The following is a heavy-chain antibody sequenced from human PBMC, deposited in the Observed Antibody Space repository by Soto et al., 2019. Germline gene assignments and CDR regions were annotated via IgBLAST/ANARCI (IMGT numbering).Heavy chain of an antibody. V-gene: IGHV3-33*06. CDR2: IYYDGDYK. D-gene: IGHD3-10*01. J-gene: IGHJ6*02. Sequence: PGGSLRLSCVASGFIFRTYGMHWVRQAPGKGLEWVAMIYYDGDYKYYADSVKGRFTISRDNSKNTMYLQMNTLRADDTALYYCAKGRDGSGRFYGMDVWGQGTTVTVSS. CDR1: GFIFRTYG. CDR3: AKGRDGSGRFYGMDV.